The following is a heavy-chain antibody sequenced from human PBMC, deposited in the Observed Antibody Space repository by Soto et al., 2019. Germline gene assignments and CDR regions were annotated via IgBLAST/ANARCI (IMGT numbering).Heavy chain of an antibody. CDR1: GGTFSSYA. D-gene: IGHD3-22*01. V-gene: IGHV1-69*01. CDR2: IIPIFGTA. Sequence: QVQLVQSGAEVKKPGSSVKVSCKASGGTFSSYAISWVRQAPGQGLEWMGGIIPIFGTANYAQKFQGRVTITADESTSTAYMELSSLRSEDTAVYYCARATPYYYDSSGKIETFDYWGQGTLVTVSS. CDR3: ARATPYYYDSSGKIETFDY. J-gene: IGHJ4*02.